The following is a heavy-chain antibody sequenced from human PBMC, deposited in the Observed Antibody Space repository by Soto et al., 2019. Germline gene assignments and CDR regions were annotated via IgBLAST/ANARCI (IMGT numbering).Heavy chain of an antibody. D-gene: IGHD4-17*01. CDR1: GDSVSSSRAV. CDR2: TYYRSKWYN. J-gene: IGHJ5*02. V-gene: IGHV6-1*01. Sequence: SQTLSLTCAISGDSVSSSRAVCNWFRQPPARGLEWLGRTYYRSKWYNDYAVSVQSRITINPDTSKNQFSLQLSSVAPEDSAVYYCAGGGDNSWFDPWGQGTLVTVSS. CDR3: AGGGDNSWFDP.